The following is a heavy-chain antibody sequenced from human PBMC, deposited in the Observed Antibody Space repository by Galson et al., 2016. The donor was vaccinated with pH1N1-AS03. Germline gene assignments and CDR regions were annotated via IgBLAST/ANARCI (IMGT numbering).Heavy chain of an antibody. J-gene: IGHJ3*02. Sequence: SVKVSCKASGYTFSTYGVSWVRQAPGQGLEWMGWISGYDDDTNYAQNVPGRVTMTTDKSTSTVYMELRSLRSDDTAVYYCARDRGFRPDTFDIWGQGTWVTVSS. D-gene: IGHD1-14*01. CDR1: GYTFSTYG. CDR3: ARDRGFRPDTFDI. CDR2: ISGYDDDT. V-gene: IGHV1-18*04.